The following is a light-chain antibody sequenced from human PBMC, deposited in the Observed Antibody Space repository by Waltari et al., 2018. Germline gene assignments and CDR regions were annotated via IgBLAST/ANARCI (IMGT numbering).Light chain of an antibody. CDR3: SSRTGSSTLYV. Sequence: QSALTQPASVSGSPGQSITISCTGTSSDVGGYNYVSWYQQHPGKAPKLMIYEVDNRPAGVSNRFSGSKSGHTAALTISGLQAEDEADYYCSSRTGSSTLYVFGTGTKVTVL. J-gene: IGLJ1*01. CDR2: EVD. V-gene: IGLV2-14*01. CDR1: SSDVGGYNY.